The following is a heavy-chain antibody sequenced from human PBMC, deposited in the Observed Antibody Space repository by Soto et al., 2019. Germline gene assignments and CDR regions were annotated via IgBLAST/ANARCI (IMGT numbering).Heavy chain of an antibody. D-gene: IGHD4-4*01. J-gene: IGHJ6*02. CDR1: GFTFDDYT. CDR3: AKGDRVTTPYYYYGMDV. CDR2: ISWDGGST. Sequence: LRLSCAASGFTFDDYTMHWVRQAPGKGLEWVSLISWDGGSTYYAGSVKGRFTISRDNSKNSLYLQMNSLRTEDTALYYCAKGDRVTTPYYYYGMDVWGQGTTVTVSS. V-gene: IGHV3-43*01.